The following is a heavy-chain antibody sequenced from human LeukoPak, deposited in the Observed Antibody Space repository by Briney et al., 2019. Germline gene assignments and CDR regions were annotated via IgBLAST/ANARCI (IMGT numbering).Heavy chain of an antibody. CDR3: AQDIPLEPVPALGPGS. CDR1: GFRLNNYG. Sequence: GGSLTLSCAASGFRLNNYGIDCVRQAAGKGMEWVIFKQYDGRDNIYADSVKGRFTISRNKTKNTIYLKMNRLRTGERCEYLCAQDIPLEPVPALGPGSWGQGTLVTVSS. D-gene: IGHD2-2*01. CDR2: KQYDGRDN. J-gene: IGHJ5*02. V-gene: IGHV3-30*02.